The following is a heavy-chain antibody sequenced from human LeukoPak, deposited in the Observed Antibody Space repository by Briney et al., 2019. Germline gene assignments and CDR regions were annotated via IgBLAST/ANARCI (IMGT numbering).Heavy chain of an antibody. CDR3: VRQRADYYYYYVDV. CDR1: GGSIDTANYY. Sequence: RPSETLSLTCTVSGGSIDTANYYWGWLRRPPGKGLGWIGSIYYSETTYDNPSLKSRVTISIETSKNQFSLRLSSVTASDTAVYYCVRQRADYYYYYVDVWGEGTTVAVS. CDR2: IYYSETT. J-gene: IGHJ6*03. V-gene: IGHV4-39*01.